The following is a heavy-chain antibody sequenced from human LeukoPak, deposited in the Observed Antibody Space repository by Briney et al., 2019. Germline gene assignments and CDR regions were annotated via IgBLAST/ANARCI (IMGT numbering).Heavy chain of an antibody. V-gene: IGHV3-53*01. CDR2: IYSGGST. J-gene: IGHJ4*02. Sequence: GGSLRLSCAASGFTVSSNYMSWVRQAPGKGLEWVSVIYSGGSTYYADSVKGRLTISRDNSKNTLYLQMNSLRAEDTAVYYCARHSGSTRAFDYWGQGTLVTVSS. D-gene: IGHD1-26*01. CDR3: ARHSGSTRAFDY. CDR1: GFTVSSNY.